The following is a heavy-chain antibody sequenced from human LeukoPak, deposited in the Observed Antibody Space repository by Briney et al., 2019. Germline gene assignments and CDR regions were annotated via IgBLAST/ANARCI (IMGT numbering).Heavy chain of an antibody. J-gene: IGHJ3*02. CDR3: ARHSAHSSTNDAFDM. D-gene: IGHD6-13*01. Sequence: SETLSLTCTVSGGSISSSSYYWGWIRQPPGKGLEWIGSIYYSGSTYYNPSLKSRVTISVDTSKNQFSLKLTSVTAADTAVYYCARHSAHSSTNDAFDMWGQGTLVIVSS. CDR1: GGSISSSSYY. V-gene: IGHV4-39*07. CDR2: IYYSGST.